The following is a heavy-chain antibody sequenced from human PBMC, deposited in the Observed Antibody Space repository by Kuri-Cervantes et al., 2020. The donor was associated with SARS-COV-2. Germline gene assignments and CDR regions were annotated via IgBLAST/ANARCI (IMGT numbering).Heavy chain of an antibody. D-gene: IGHD5-12*01. CDR2: ISSSSSYI. Sequence: GESLKISCAASGFTFSSYSMNWVCQAPGKGLEWVSSISSSSSYIYYADSVKGRFTISRDNAKNSLYLQMNSLRAEDTAVYYCARNSGYDFWFDPWGQGTLVTFSS. V-gene: IGHV3-21*01. J-gene: IGHJ5*02. CDR1: GFTFSSYS. CDR3: ARNSGYDFWFDP.